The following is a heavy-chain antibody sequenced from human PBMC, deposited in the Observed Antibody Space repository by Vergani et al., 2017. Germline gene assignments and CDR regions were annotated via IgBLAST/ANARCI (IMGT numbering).Heavy chain of an antibody. D-gene: IGHD4-17*01. V-gene: IGHV2-26*01. Sequence: QVTLKESGPVLVKPTETLTLTCTVSGFPLSNARMGVSWTRQPPGKALEWLAHIFSNDEKSYSTSLESRHTISKDTSKSQVVRTMTNMDPVHTATYSCARAYGAVPSPSYYCYGMDVWGQGPTVTVSS. CDR3: ARAYGAVPSPSYYCYGMDV. CDR2: IFSNDEK. CDR1: GFPLSNARMG. J-gene: IGHJ6*01.